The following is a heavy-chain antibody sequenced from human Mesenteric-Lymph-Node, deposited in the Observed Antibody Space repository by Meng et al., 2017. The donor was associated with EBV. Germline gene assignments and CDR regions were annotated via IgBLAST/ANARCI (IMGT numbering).Heavy chain of an antibody. CDR2: IFHSGST. Sequence: QLQLQESRPGLVKPSETLSLTCTVSGGSISNSNFDWGWIRQPPGKGLEWIGSIFHSGSTYYNPSLKSRVTVSVDTSKNQFSLKLNSVTTADTAMYYCARPRRWLQSEFDFWGPGTLVTVSS. V-gene: IGHV4-39*01. J-gene: IGHJ4*02. D-gene: IGHD5-24*01. CDR3: ARPRRWLQSEFDF. CDR1: GGSISNSNFD.